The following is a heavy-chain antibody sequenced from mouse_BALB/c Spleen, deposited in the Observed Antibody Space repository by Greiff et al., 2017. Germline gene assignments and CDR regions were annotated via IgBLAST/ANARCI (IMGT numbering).Heavy chain of an antibody. J-gene: IGHJ3*01. CDR2: ISDGGSYT. CDR1: GFTFSDYY. V-gene: IGHV5-4*02. D-gene: IGHD3-1*01. Sequence: DVKLVESGGGLVKPGGSLKLSCAASGFTFSDYYMYWVRQTPEKRLEWVATISDGGSYTYYPDSVKGRFTISRDNAKNNLYLQMSSLKSEDTAMYYCARDSSDEAWFAYWGQGTLVTVSA. CDR3: ARDSSDEAWFAY.